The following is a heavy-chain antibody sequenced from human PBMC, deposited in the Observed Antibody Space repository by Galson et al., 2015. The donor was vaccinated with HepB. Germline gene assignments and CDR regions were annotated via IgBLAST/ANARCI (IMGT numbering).Heavy chain of an antibody. Sequence: SLRLSCAASGFTFSSYWMHWVRQAPGKGLVWVSRINSDGSSTSYADSVKGRFTISRDNAKNTLYLQMNSLRAEDTAVYYCARNVGKGRFDYWGQGTLVTVSS. V-gene: IGHV3-74*01. CDR1: GFTFSSYW. CDR3: ARNVGKGRFDY. J-gene: IGHJ4*02. D-gene: IGHD3-10*01. CDR2: INSDGSST.